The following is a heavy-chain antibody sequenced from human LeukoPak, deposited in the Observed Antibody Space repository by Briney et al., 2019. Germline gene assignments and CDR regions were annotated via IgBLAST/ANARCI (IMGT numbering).Heavy chain of an antibody. J-gene: IGHJ4*02. CDR1: GGSFSGYY. V-gene: IGHV4-34*01. CDR3: ASTYYYDSSGYYFDY. CDR2: INHSGST. Sequence: SETLSLTCAVYGGSFSGYYWSWIRQPPGKGLEWIGEINHSGSTNYNPSLKSRVTISVDTSKNQFSLKLSSVTAADTAVYYCASTYYYDSSGYYFDYWGQGTLVTVSS. D-gene: IGHD3-22*01.